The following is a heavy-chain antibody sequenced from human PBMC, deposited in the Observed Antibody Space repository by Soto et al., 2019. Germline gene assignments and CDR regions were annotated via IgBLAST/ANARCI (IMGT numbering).Heavy chain of an antibody. Sequence: GGSLRLSCAASGFSFSSYGMHWVRQAPGKGLEWVAVISYDGSNKYYADSVKGRFTISRDSSKNTQYLQMNSLRGEDTAVYYCAKDSPLYGSRSLNGMDVWGQGTTVTVSS. J-gene: IGHJ6*02. D-gene: IGHD3-10*01. CDR1: GFSFSSYG. CDR2: ISYDGSNK. V-gene: IGHV3-30*18. CDR3: AKDSPLYGSRSLNGMDV.